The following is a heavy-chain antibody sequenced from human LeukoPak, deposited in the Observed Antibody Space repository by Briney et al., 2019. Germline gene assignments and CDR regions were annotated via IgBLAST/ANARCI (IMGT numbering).Heavy chain of an antibody. CDR2: INHSGST. CDR3: ARDAAVAGLDY. Sequence: SETLSLTCAVYGGSFSGYYWSWMRQPPGKGLEWIGEINHSGSTNYNPSLKSRVTISVDTSKNQFSLKLSSVTAADTAVYYCARDAAVAGLDYWGQGTLVTVSS. CDR1: GGSFSGYY. V-gene: IGHV4-34*01. J-gene: IGHJ4*02. D-gene: IGHD6-19*01.